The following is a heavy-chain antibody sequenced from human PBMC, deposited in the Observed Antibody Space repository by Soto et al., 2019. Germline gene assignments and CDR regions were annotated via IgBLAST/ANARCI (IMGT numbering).Heavy chain of an antibody. CDR3: ARRGSGSYYDY. CDR2: ISGSGDST. CDR1: GFTFSNYA. J-gene: IGHJ4*02. V-gene: IGHV3-23*01. D-gene: IGHD1-26*01. Sequence: EVQLLESGGGLVQPGGSLRLSCEASGFTFSNYAMNWVRQAPGKGLEWVSVISGSGDSTYYADSVKGRFTISRDNSKNSLYLQMNSLRPEDTAIYYCARRGSGSYYDYWGQGTLVTVSS.